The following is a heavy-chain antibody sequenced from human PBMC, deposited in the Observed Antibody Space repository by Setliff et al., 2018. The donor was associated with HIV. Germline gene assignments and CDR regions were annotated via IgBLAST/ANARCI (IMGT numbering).Heavy chain of an antibody. Sequence: SETLSLTCTVSGGSIRTGAYYWGWIRQPPGKGLEWIGSIYYDGRAFYKPSLKSRLTISVDTSKNQFSLKLSSVTAADTAVYYCASEAWTSYRSSSGYYYYYMDVWGKGTTVTVSS. J-gene: IGHJ6*03. CDR2: IYYDGRA. CDR1: GGSIRTGAYY. CDR3: ASEAWTSYRSSSGYYYYYMDV. V-gene: IGHV4-39*07. D-gene: IGHD6-6*01.